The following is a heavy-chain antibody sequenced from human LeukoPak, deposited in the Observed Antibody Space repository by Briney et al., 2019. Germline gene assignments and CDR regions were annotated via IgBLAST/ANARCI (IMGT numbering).Heavy chain of an antibody. CDR3: ARNILFAFDI. J-gene: IGHJ3*02. V-gene: IGHV3-53*01. CDR1: GLTVSSSY. CDR2: IYNDGST. Sequence: GGSLRLSCAASGLTVSSSYMSWVRQAPGKGLEWVSIIYNDGSTYYADSMKGRFTISRDNSKNTLYLQVSSLRAEDTAMYYCARNILFAFDIWGQGTMVTVSS.